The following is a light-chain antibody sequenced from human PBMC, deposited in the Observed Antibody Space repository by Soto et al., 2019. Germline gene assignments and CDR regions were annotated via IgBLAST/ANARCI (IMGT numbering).Light chain of an antibody. Sequence: DIQLTQSPSFLSASVGDRVTITCRASQGISSSVAWYQQKPGKAPKLLIYAVSTLQSGVPSRLSASGSGTEFPLPISSLQPEDFATYYYQKLNTYPLTFGGGTKVEI. V-gene: IGKV1-9*01. J-gene: IGKJ4*01. CDR2: AVS. CDR3: QKLNTYPLT. CDR1: QGISSS.